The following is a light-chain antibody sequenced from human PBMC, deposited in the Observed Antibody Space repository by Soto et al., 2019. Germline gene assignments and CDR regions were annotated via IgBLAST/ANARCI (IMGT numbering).Light chain of an antibody. CDR2: EVE. V-gene: IGLV2-14*01. J-gene: IGLJ1*01. CDR3: SSYTTSYFYV. CDR1: GRDIGAYNY. Sequence: QSALTQPASVSRSPGQSITISCTGSGRDIGAYNYVSWYQQHPGKAPKLIIYEVENRPSGVPNRFSASKSAFTASLTISGLQAEDEADYYCSSYTTSYFYVFGPGTKVTVL.